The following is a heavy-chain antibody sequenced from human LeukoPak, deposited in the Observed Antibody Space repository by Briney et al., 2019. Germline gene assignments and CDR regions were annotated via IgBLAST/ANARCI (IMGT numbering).Heavy chain of an antibody. D-gene: IGHD6-19*01. J-gene: IGHJ4*02. Sequence: PSETLSLTCAVSGYSITSGYYWSWIRQPPGKGLEWIGYIYYSGSTNYNPSLKSRVTISVDTSKNQFSLKLSSVTAADTAVYYCARQQWLVEYYFDYWGQGTLVTVSS. V-gene: IGHV4-61*01. CDR2: IYYSGST. CDR1: GYSITSGYY. CDR3: ARQQWLVEYYFDY.